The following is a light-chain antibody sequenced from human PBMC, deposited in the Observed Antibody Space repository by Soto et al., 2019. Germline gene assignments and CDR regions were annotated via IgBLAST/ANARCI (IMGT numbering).Light chain of an antibody. Sequence: EIVLTQSPGTLSLSPGERATLSCRASQSVSSYFAWYQQKPGQAPRLLIYDASTRATGSPARFSGSGSGTDFTLTISSLEPEDFAVYYCQQRGNWPLTFGQGTKVEIK. CDR1: QSVSSY. CDR3: QQRGNWPLT. J-gene: IGKJ1*01. CDR2: DAS. V-gene: IGKV3-11*01.